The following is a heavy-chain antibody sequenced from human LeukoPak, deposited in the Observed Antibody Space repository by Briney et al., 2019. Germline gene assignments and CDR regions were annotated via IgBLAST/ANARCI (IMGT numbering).Heavy chain of an antibody. V-gene: IGHV3-21*01. Sequence: GGSLRLSCAASGFTFNSYAMSWVRQAPGKGLEWVSSIHESGGYIYYADSVKGRFTISRDNAEKSLFLQMNSLTAGDTAVYYCARGPPRGKYYYMDVWGKGTTVTVSS. CDR2: IHESGGYI. CDR1: GFTFNSYA. D-gene: IGHD1-1*01. CDR3: ARGPPRGKYYYMDV. J-gene: IGHJ6*03.